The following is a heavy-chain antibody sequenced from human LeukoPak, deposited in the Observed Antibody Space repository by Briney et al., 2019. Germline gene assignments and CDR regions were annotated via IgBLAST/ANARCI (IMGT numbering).Heavy chain of an antibody. CDR3: ARDSPPYSSRAYYFDY. CDR1: GGTFSSYA. CDR2: IIPIFGTA. J-gene: IGHJ4*02. D-gene: IGHD6-13*01. Sequence: GASVKVSCKASGGTFSSYAISWVRQAPGQGLEWMGGIIPIFGTANYAQKFQGRVTITTDESTSTAYMELSSLRSEDTAVYYCARDSPPYSSRAYYFDYWGQGTLVTVSS. V-gene: IGHV1-69*05.